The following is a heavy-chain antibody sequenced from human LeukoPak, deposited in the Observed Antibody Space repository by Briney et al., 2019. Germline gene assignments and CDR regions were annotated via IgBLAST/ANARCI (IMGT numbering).Heavy chain of an antibody. CDR1: GFGFASYD. CDR3: AKEGSGWYYHDY. CDR2: IESDGSKE. J-gene: IGHJ4*02. Sequence: PGGSLRLSCVASGFGFASYDIHWVRQAPGKGLEWVTFIESDGSKEYYADSVKGRFTISRDNSMNTVNVQMNSLRPEDTAVYYCAKEGSGWYYHDYWGQGTVVTVSA. D-gene: IGHD6-19*01. V-gene: IGHV3-30*02.